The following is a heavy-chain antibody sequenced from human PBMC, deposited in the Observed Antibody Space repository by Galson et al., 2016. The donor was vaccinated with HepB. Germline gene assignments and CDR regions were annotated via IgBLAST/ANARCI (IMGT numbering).Heavy chain of an antibody. Sequence: SLRLSCAASGFTFSSYSMNWVRQAPGKGLEWVSSISSSSNYIYHADSVKGRFTISRDNAKISLYLQMSSLRAEDTAVYYCARVKTDYYDTGDYGGNDAFDIWGPGTMVTVSS. CDR1: GFTFSSYS. CDR2: ISSSSNYI. D-gene: IGHD3-22*01. J-gene: IGHJ3*02. V-gene: IGHV3-21*01. CDR3: ARVKTDYYDTGDYGGNDAFDI.